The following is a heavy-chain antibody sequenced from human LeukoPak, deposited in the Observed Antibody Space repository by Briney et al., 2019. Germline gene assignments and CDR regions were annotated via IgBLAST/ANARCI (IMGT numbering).Heavy chain of an antibody. CDR1: GYTFTGYY. CDR2: INPNSGGT. CDR3: ARVGDGSYVPRDYYYGMDV. Sequence: ASVKVSCKASGYTFTGYYMHWVRQAPGQGLEWMGWINPNSGGTNYAQKFRGRVTMTRDTSISTAYMELSRLRSDDTAVYYCARVGDGSYVPRDYYYGMDVWGQGTTVTVSS. D-gene: IGHD1-26*01. J-gene: IGHJ6*02. V-gene: IGHV1-2*02.